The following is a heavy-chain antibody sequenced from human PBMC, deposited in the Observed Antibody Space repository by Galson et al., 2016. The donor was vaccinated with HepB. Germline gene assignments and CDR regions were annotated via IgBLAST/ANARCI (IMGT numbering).Heavy chain of an antibody. CDR2: IYPDDSDT. J-gene: IGHJ6*02. Sequence: QSGAEVKKPGESLKISCQASGYTFPKYWIAWVRQMPGKGPECMGIIYPDDSDTRYSPSFQDQVTISADKSTSTAYLQWSSLKASDTAMYFCARGRTKLNTFYFMDVWGQGTTVTVSS. D-gene: IGHD2/OR15-2a*01. CDR3: ARGRTKLNTFYFMDV. CDR1: GYTFPKYW. V-gene: IGHV5-51*01.